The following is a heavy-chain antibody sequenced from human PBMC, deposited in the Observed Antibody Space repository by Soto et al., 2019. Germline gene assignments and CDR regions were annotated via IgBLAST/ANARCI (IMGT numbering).Heavy chain of an antibody. Sequence: EVQLVESGGGLVQPGGSLRLSCAASGFIFGNYAFSWVRQAPGKGLEWLSLISGSGSSVYFADSVYGRFTISRDNSKNTLYLQMNSLRADDTAVYYCAKEAEMSVGYGMDVWGQGTTVTVSS. CDR2: ISGSGSSV. V-gene: IGHV3-23*04. D-gene: IGHD3-3*01. CDR3: AKEAEMSVGYGMDV. CDR1: GFIFGNYA. J-gene: IGHJ6*02.